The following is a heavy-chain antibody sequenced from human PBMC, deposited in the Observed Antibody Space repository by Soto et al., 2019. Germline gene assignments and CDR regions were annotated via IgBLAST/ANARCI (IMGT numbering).Heavy chain of an antibody. CDR1: GYTFTSYG. CDR3: ASTSDCSSTSCYEGWFDP. J-gene: IGHJ5*02. V-gene: IGHV1-18*01. Sequence: QVQLVQSGAEVKKPGASVKVSCKASGYTFTSYGISWVRQAPGQGLEWMGWISAYNGNTNYAQKRQGRVTMTTDTSTSTAYMELRSLRSDDTAVYYCASTSDCSSTSCYEGWFDPWGQGTLVTVSS. D-gene: IGHD2-2*01. CDR2: ISAYNGNT.